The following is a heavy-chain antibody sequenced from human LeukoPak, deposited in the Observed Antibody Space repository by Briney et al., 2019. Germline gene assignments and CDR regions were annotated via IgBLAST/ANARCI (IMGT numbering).Heavy chain of an antibody. J-gene: IGHJ4*02. D-gene: IGHD3-3*01. V-gene: IGHV3-30*18. CDR2: ISYDGSNK. CDR1: GFTSSSYG. Sequence: GGSLRLSCAASGFTSSSYGMHWVRQAPGKGLEWVAVISYDGSNKYYADSVKGRFTISRDNSKNTLYLQMNSLRAEDTAVYYCAKDHRFLELTPDYWGQGTLVTVSS. CDR3: AKDHRFLELTPDY.